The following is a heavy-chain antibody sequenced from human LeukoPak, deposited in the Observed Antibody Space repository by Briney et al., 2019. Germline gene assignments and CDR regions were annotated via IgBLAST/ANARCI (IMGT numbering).Heavy chain of an antibody. Sequence: SETLSLTCTVSGVSISSYYWNWIRQPPGKGLEWIGDIYHSGSTNYNPSLKSRVTISVDTSKNQFALKLSSVTAADTAVYYCARHPPLGYCSGGSCYSLGCWFDPWGQGTLVTVSS. J-gene: IGHJ5*02. CDR1: GVSISSYY. V-gene: IGHV4-59*08. D-gene: IGHD2-15*01. CDR3: ARHPPLGYCSGGSCYSLGCWFDP. CDR2: IYHSGST.